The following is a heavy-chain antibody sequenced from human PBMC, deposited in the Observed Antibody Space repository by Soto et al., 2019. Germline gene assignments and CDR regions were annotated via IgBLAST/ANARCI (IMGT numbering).Heavy chain of an antibody. Sequence: PSETLSLTCAVSGVSISSSNWWTWVRQAPGKGLEWIGEMWPSGGTTYNPSLQNRVTISVDNSKNHLSLTLTSVTAADTAIYYCARCLHCSNGGRFDPWGQGARVTVSS. V-gene: IGHV4-4*02. J-gene: IGHJ5*02. D-gene: IGHD2-8*01. CDR2: MWPSGGT. CDR1: GVSISSSNW. CDR3: ARCLHCSNGGRFDP.